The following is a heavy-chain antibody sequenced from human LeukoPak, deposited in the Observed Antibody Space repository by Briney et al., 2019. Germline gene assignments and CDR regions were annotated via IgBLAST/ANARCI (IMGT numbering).Heavy chain of an antibody. V-gene: IGHV3-23*01. CDR1: GFTFSSYA. J-gene: IGHJ4*02. Sequence: GGSLRPSCAASGFTFSSYAMSWVRQAPGKGLEWVSTISGSGGSTYYADSVKGRFTISRDNSKNTLYLQMNTLRVEDTAVYYCAKEPPGQWWLVDYWGQGTLVTVSS. CDR2: ISGSGGST. D-gene: IGHD2-15*01. CDR3: AKEPPGQWWLVDY.